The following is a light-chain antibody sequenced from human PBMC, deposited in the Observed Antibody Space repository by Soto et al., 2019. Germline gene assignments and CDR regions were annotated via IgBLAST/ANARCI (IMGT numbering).Light chain of an antibody. CDR2: GAS. Sequence: EIVMTQSPATLSVSPGERATLSCRASQSVATNLAWYQQKPGQPPRLLSYGASSRATGIPDRFSGSGSGTDFTLTISRLEPEDFAVYYCQQYGSSPPITFGQGTRLEIK. V-gene: IGKV3-20*01. CDR1: QSVATN. J-gene: IGKJ5*01. CDR3: QQYGSSPPIT.